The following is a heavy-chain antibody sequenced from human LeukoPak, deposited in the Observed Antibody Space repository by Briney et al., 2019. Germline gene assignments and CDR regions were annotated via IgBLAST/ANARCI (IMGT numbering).Heavy chain of an antibody. CDR1: GFTVSSNY. J-gene: IGHJ4*02. CDR3: ARGLRYSTGWYYFDY. D-gene: IGHD6-19*01. Sequence: PGGSLTLSCAASGFTVSSNYMSWVRQAPGKGLEWVSVIYSGGGTYYADSVKGRFTISRDNSKNTLYLQMNSLRAEDTAVYYCARGLRYSTGWYYFDYWGQGTLVTVSS. CDR2: IYSGGGT. V-gene: IGHV3-53*01.